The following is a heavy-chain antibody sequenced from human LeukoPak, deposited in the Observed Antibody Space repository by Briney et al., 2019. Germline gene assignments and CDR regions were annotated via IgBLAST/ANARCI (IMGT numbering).Heavy chain of an antibody. CDR1: GLTLSSYG. CDR3: ALGKNFGYHYFDF. Sequence: GGSLRLSCAASGLTLSSYGTHWARHAPGKGLEWLTVISYDGSNKYYADPVKGRFTISRDHSKNTLYLQMSSLRPEDTAVYYCALGKNFGYHYFDFWGEGALVTVSS. D-gene: IGHD2-2*03. CDR2: ISYDGSNK. J-gene: IGHJ4*02. V-gene: IGHV3-30*03.